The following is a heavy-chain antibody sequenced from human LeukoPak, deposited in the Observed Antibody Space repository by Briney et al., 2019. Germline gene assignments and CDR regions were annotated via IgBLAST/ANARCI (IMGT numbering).Heavy chain of an antibody. CDR3: ARDYWNDGGFDY. CDR1: GFNFSSYW. Sequence: GGSLRLSCAASGFNFSSYWMSWVRQTPGKGLEWVANIKQDGSEKYYVDSVKGRFTISRDNAKKSLYLQMNSLRAEDTAVYYCARDYWNDGGFDYWGQGTLVTVSS. D-gene: IGHD1-1*01. CDR2: IKQDGSEK. J-gene: IGHJ4*02. V-gene: IGHV3-7*01.